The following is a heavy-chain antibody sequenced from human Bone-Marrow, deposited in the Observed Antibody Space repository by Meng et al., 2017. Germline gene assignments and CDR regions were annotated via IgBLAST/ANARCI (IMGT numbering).Heavy chain of an antibody. V-gene: IGHV3-33*01. J-gene: IGHJ5*02. CDR1: GFTFSSYG. CDR2: IWYDGSSK. D-gene: IGHD3-10*01. Sequence: GESLKISCAASGFTFSSYGMHWVRQAPGKGLEWVAVIWYDGSSKYYADSVKGRFTISRDNSKNTLYLQMNSLRAEDTAVYYCARDGILLWFGELSGWFDPWGQGTLVTVSS. CDR3: ARDGILLWFGELSGWFDP.